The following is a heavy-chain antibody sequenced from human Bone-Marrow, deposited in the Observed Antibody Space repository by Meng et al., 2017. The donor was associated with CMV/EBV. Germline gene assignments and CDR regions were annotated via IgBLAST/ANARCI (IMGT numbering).Heavy chain of an antibody. CDR2: IHYSGRT. CDR3: AGHYTGTLDY. J-gene: IGHJ4*02. D-gene: IGHD1-26*01. V-gene: IGHV4-30-4*08. Sequence: SETLSLTRTVSGDSISSGDYYWSWIRQPPGKALEWIGFIHYSGRTHYNPSLRSRLGMSVDTSKNQFSLNLTSMTAADTAVYYCAGHYTGTLDYWGQGTLVTVSS. CDR1: GDSISSGDYY.